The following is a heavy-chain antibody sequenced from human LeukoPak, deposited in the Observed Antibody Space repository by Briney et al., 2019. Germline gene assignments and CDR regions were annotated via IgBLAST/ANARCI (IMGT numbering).Heavy chain of an antibody. D-gene: IGHD3-22*01. Sequence: SETLSLTCTVSGGSISSYYWSWIRQPAGKGLQWIGRIYTSGSTNYNPSLKSRVTMSVDTSKNQFSLKLSSLRSEDTAVYYCARDRDSSGYYYSPYYFDYWGQGTLVTVSS. CDR1: GGSISSYY. J-gene: IGHJ4*02. CDR2: IYTSGST. V-gene: IGHV4-4*07. CDR3: ARDRDSSGYYYSPYYFDY.